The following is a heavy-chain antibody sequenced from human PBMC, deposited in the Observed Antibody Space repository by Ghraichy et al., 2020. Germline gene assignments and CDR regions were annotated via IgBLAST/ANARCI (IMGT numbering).Heavy chain of an antibody. D-gene: IGHD3-22*01. CDR1: GDSISSSTYY. J-gene: IGHJ5*02. CDR3: ARVMYYYDSSGYPYSWFDP. V-gene: IGHV4-39*01. Sequence: TLSLTCTVSGDSISSSTYYWGWVRQPPGKGLEWIGSIYYSGSTYYNPSLKSRVTVSVDTSKNQFSLNLSSVTAADTAVYYCARVMYYYDSSGYPYSWFDPWGQGTLVTVSS. CDR2: IYYSGST.